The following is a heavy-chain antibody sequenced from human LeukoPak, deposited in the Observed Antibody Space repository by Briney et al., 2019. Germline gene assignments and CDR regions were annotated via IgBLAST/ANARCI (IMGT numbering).Heavy chain of an antibody. CDR3: ARGTILRAFDI. J-gene: IGHJ3*02. V-gene: IGHV4-34*01. CDR1: GGSFSGYS. D-gene: IGHD3-3*01. CDR2: INHSGGT. Sequence: SETLSLTCAVYGGSFSGYSWNWIRQPPVKGLEWIGEINHSGGTNYNPSLKSRVTISVDRSKNQFSLKLSSVTAADTAVYYCARGTILRAFDIWGQGTMVTVSS.